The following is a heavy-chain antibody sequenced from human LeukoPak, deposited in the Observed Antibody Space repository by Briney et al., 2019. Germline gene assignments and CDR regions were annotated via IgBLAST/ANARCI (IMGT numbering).Heavy chain of an antibody. CDR1: GFTFSSYA. J-gene: IGHJ4*02. V-gene: IGHV3-23*01. D-gene: IGHD4-4*01. Sequence: GSLRLSCAASGFTFSSYAMSGVRQAPGKGLEWVSAISGSGGSTYYADSLKGRFTISRDNSKNTLYLQMNSLRAEDTAVYYCAEERPYSNYVDYWGQGTLVTVSS. CDR2: ISGSGGST. CDR3: AEERPYSNYVDY.